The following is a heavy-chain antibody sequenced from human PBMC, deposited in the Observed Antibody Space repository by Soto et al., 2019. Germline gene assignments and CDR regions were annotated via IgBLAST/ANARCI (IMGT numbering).Heavy chain of an antibody. CDR1: GGSISSGDYY. J-gene: IGHJ6*02. CDR2: IYYSGST. CDR3: ARGGGTMVRGVIPDNYYYYGMDV. V-gene: IGHV4-30-4*01. D-gene: IGHD3-10*01. Sequence: SETLSLTCTVSGGSISSGDYYWSWIRQPPGKGLERIGYIYYSGSTYYNPSLKSRVTISVDTSKNQFSLKLSSVTAADTAVYYCARGGGTMVRGVIPDNYYYYGMDVWGQGTTVTVSS.